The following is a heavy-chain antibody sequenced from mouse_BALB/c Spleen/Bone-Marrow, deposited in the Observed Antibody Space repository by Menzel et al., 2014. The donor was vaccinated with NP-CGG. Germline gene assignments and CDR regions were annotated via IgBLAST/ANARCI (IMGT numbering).Heavy chain of an antibody. CDR3: ARSGSSFCYFDY. CDR1: GFTFSSFA. J-gene: IGHJ2*01. D-gene: IGHD1-1*01. CDR2: ISSGSSTI. V-gene: IGHV5-17*02. Sequence: EVQLQQSGGGLVQPGGSRKLSCAASGFTFSSFAMHWVRQPPEKELEWVAYISSGSSTIYYADTVMGRFTITSDNPKNTLFLQMFNLGSEDTTMYYCARSGSSFCYFDYWGQGTTLTVSS.